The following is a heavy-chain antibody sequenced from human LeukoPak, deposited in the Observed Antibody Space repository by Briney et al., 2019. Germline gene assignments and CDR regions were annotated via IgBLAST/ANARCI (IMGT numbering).Heavy chain of an antibody. V-gene: IGHV3-74*01. D-gene: IGHD1-14*01. CDR3: VKHETGPEY. Sequence: PGGSLRLSCAASGFTSSSYWMHWVRQVPGKGLVWVSRISGDGTARNYADSVKGRFTISRDDAKNTVDLQMNSLRGEDTAVYYCVKHETGPEYWGQGTLVAVSS. J-gene: IGHJ4*02. CDR1: GFTSSSYW. CDR2: ISGDGTAR.